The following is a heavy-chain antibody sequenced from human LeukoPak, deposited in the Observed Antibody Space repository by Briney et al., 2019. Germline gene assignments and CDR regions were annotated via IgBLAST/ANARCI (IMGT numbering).Heavy chain of an antibody. CDR2: IRPNSGDT. V-gene: IGHV1-2*02. D-gene: IGHD1-26*01. CDR1: GYTFTGYY. J-gene: IGHJ4*02. Sequence: ASVKVSCKASGYTFTGYYMHWVRQAPGQGFEWMGWIRPNSGDTVYAQKFQGRVTMTRDTSISTAYMELSSLRYDDTAVYYCARADSENYYRSSGYWGQGTLVTVSS. CDR3: ARADSENYYRSSGY.